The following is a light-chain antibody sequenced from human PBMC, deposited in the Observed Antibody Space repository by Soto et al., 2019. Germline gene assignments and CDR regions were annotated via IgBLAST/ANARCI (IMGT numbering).Light chain of an antibody. CDR2: TAS. J-gene: IGKJ1*01. V-gene: IGKV1-39*01. CDR3: QQSYTTLWT. CDR1: QRISNL. Sequence: DIQMTQSPSSLTASVGESVTITCQASQRISNLLNWYQQKPGKAPKLLIHTASSLQTGVPSRFTGSGSGTDFSLTINSLQPEDFATYYCQQSYTTLWTFGQGTKVEIK.